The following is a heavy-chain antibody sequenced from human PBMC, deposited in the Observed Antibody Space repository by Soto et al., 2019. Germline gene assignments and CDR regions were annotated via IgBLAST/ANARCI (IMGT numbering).Heavy chain of an antibody. V-gene: IGHV3-30-3*01. CDR2: ISYDGSNK. CDR1: GFTFSSYA. Sequence: GGSLRLSCAASGFTFSSYAMHWVRQAPGKGLERVAVISYDGSNKYYADSVKGRFTISRDNSKNTLYLQMNSLRAEDTAVYYCARGSIRGYDFWSGYYTGRGFDYWGQGTLVTVSS. D-gene: IGHD3-3*01. J-gene: IGHJ4*02. CDR3: ARGSIRGYDFWSGYYTGRGFDY.